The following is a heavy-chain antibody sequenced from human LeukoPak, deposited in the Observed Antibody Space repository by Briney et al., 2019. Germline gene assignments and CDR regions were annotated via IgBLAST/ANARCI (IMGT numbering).Heavy chain of an antibody. CDR1: GFTFSSFG. Sequence: GGSLRLSCAASGFTFSSFGMHWVRQAPGKGLEWVAFIRYDGSDEYYADFVKGRFTISRDNAKNSLYLQMNSLRAEDTALYYCARGWVAYYFDYWGQGTLVTVSS. D-gene: IGHD2-15*01. CDR3: ARGWVAYYFDY. J-gene: IGHJ4*02. CDR2: IRYDGSDE. V-gene: IGHV3-30*02.